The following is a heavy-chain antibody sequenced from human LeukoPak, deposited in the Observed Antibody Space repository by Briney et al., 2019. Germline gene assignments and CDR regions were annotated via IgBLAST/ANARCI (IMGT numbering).Heavy chain of an antibody. V-gene: IGHV3-11*04. D-gene: IGHD3-10*01. Sequence: PGGSLRLSCAASGFTFSDYYMSWIRQAPGKGLEWVSYISSSGSTIYYADSVKGRFTISRDNAKNSLYLQMNSLRAEDTAVYYCAREGTYGSGDHYHYYMDVWGRGTTVTVSS. CDR2: ISSSGSTI. CDR3: AREGTYGSGDHYHYYMDV. CDR1: GFTFSDYY. J-gene: IGHJ6*03.